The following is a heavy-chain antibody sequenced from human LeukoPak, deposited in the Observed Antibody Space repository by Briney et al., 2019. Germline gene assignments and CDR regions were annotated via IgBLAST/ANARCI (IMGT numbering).Heavy chain of an antibody. J-gene: IGHJ4*02. CDR3: AREISYDSSGPDY. CDR2: ISSSSSYI. CDR1: GFTFSSYS. Sequence: GGSLRLSCAASGFTFSSYSMNWVRHAPGKGLEWVSSISSSSSYIYYADSVKGRFTISRDNAKNSLYLQMNSLRAEDTAVYYCAREISYDSSGPDYWGQGTLVTVSS. V-gene: IGHV3-21*01. D-gene: IGHD3-22*01.